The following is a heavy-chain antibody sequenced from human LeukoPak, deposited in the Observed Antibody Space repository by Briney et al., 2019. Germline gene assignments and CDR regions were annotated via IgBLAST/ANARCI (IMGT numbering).Heavy chain of an antibody. D-gene: IGHD2-2*01. CDR2: IIPIFGTA. CDR1: GGTFSSYA. Sequence: ASVTVSCKASGGTFSSYAISWVRQAPGQGLEWMGGIIPIFGTANYAQKFQGRVTITTDESTSTAYMELSSLRSEDTAVYYCARGKAAILDAFDIWGQGTMVTVSS. J-gene: IGHJ3*02. CDR3: ARGKAAILDAFDI. V-gene: IGHV1-69*05.